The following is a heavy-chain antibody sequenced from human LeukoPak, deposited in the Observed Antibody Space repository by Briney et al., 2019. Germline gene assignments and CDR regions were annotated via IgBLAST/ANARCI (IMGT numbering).Heavy chain of an antibody. V-gene: IGHV6-1*01. Sequence: SQTLSLTCAISGDSVFSNSSWNWIRQSPSRGREWLGRTYYSSKWYNDYGVSVKSRININPDTSKNHFSLQLSSVTPEDTAVYYCVRGGQGDGHSADEGFDIWGQGTMVIVS. CDR3: VRGGQGDGHSADEGFDI. CDR1: GDSVFSNSS. D-gene: IGHD5-18*01. CDR2: TYYSSKWYN. J-gene: IGHJ3*02.